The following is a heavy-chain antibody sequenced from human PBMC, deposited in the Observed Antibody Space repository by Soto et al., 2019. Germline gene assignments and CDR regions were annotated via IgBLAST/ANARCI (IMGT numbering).Heavy chain of an antibody. J-gene: IGHJ2*01. V-gene: IGHV3-33*01. Sequence: QVQLVESGGGVVQPGRSLRLSCAASGFTFSSYGMHWVRQAPGKGLEWVAVIWYDGSNKYYADSVKGRFTISRDNSKNTLYLQMNCLRAEDTAVYYCAREGIFGVVNTHSDWYFDLWGRGTLVTVSS. CDR1: GFTFSSYG. D-gene: IGHD3-3*01. CDR2: IWYDGSNK. CDR3: AREGIFGVVNTHSDWYFDL.